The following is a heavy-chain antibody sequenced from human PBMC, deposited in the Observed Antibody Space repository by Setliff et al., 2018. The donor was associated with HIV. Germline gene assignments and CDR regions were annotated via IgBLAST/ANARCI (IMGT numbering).Heavy chain of an antibody. V-gene: IGHV4-59*01. Sequence: KASETLSLTCTVSGGSISTYFGSWVRQTPGKGLEWIGYIYYTGSTSDNPSFRSRVTISVDTSKNQFSLMLDSVTAADTAVYYCARNSQEGIQPLLLASWGPGTLVTVSS. J-gene: IGHJ4*02. CDR2: IYYTGST. CDR3: ARNSQEGIQPLLLAS. D-gene: IGHD1-1*01. CDR1: GGSISTYF.